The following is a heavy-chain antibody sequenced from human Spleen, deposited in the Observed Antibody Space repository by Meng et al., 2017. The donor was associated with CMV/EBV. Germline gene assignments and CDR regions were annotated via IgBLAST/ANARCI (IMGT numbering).Heavy chain of an antibody. CDR3: ARVDNGYDLPFDY. D-gene: IGHD5-12*01. V-gene: IGHV3-30*03. CDR2: ISFDGTNK. CDR1: GFTFSSYS. J-gene: IGHJ4*02. Sequence: CAASGFTFSSYSMNWVRQAPGKGLEWVAFISFDGTNKYYADSVRGRFTISRDNSKNTVYLQMNSLRPEDTAVYYCARVDNGYDLPFDYWGQGTLVTVSS.